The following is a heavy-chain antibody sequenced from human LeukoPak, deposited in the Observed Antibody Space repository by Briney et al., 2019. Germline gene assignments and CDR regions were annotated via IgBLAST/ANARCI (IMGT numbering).Heavy chain of an antibody. J-gene: IGHJ4*02. D-gene: IGHD3-10*01. V-gene: IGHV3-23*01. CDR3: ARELFDFDY. Sequence: GGSLRLSCAPSGFTFDNFAMTWVRRAPGKGLEWVSEITGSGGSTYYADSVKGRFTISRDNSKNTLYLQMNSLRAEDTAIYYCARELFDFDYWGQGTLVTVSS. CDR2: ITGSGGST. CDR1: GFTFDNFA.